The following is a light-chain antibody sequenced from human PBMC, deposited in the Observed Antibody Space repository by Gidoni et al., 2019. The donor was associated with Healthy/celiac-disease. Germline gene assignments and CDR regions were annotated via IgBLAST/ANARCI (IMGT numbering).Light chain of an antibody. CDR1: QSISSY. V-gene: IGKV1-39*01. CDR2: AAS. CDR3: QQSYSTPPCS. Sequence: IQMTQSPSSLSASVGDRVTITCRASQSISSYLNWYQQKPGKAPKLLIYAASSLQSGVPSRFSGSGSGTDFTLTISSLQPEDFATYYCQQSYSTPPCSFGQGTKLEIK. J-gene: IGKJ2*04.